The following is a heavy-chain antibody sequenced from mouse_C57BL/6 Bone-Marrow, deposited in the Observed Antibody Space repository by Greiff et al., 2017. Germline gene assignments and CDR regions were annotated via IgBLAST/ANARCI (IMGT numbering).Heavy chain of an antibody. CDR2: ISSGSSTI. Sequence: DVHLVESGGGLVKPGGSLKLSCAASGFTFSDYGMHWVRQAPEKGLEWVAYISSGSSTIYYADTVKGRFTISRDNAKNTLFLQMTSLRSEDTAMYYCARANWGGAMDYWGQGTSVTVSS. V-gene: IGHV5-17*01. CDR3: ARANWGGAMDY. CDR1: GFTFSDYG. D-gene: IGHD4-1*01. J-gene: IGHJ4*01.